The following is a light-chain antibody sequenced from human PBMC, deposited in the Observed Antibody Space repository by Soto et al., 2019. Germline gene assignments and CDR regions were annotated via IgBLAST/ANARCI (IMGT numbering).Light chain of an antibody. CDR3: AAWDDSLNGYV. J-gene: IGLJ1*01. V-gene: IGLV1-44*01. Sequence: SVLTQSPSASGTPGQRVTISCSGSSSNIGSNSVSWYQQLPGTAPKLLIYDNNQRPSGVPDRFSGSKSGTSASLAISGLQSGDEADYYCAAWDDSLNGYVFGTGTKLTVL. CDR2: DNN. CDR1: SSNIGSNS.